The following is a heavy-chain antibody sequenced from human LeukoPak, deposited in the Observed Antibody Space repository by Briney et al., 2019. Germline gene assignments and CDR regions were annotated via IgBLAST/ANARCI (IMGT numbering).Heavy chain of an antibody. CDR1: DGSISSYY. CDR2: IYYSGYT. Sequence: KPSETLSLTCAVSDGSISSYYWNWIRQPPGKGLEWIGFIYYSGYTDYNPSLKSRVTISLDTSKNQFSLKLSSVTAADTAVYYCARGGSGSYDVGYYFDSWGQGTLVTVSS. J-gene: IGHJ4*02. D-gene: IGHD1-26*01. CDR3: ARGGSGSYDVGYYFDS. V-gene: IGHV4-59*01.